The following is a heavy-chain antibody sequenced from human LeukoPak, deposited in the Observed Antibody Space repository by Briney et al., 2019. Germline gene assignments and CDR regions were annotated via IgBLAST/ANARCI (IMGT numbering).Heavy chain of an antibody. CDR1: GGSISSSPYY. D-gene: IGHD6-13*01. J-gene: IGHJ4*02. Sequence: PSETLSLTCTVSGGSISSSPYYWGWIRQPPGKGLEWIGSIYYSGTTHYNPSLESRVTISVDTSKNQFSLKVTSVTAADTAVYYCARSGTYQYSSTSDYWGQGTLVTVSS. V-gene: IGHV4-39*07. CDR3: ARSGTYQYSSTSDY. CDR2: IYYSGTT.